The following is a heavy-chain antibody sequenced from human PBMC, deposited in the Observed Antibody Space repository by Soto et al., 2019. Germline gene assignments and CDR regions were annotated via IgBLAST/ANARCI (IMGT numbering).Heavy chain of an antibody. CDR1: GFTFSSYG. CDR3: ARDRARYCSGGSRYSLDY. CDR2: IWYDGSNK. D-gene: IGHD2-15*01. Sequence: QVQLVESGGGVVQPGRSLRLSCAASGFTFSSYGMHWVRQAPGKGLEWVAVIWYDGSNKYYADSVKGRFTISRDNSKNTLYLQMNSLRAEDTAVYYCARDRARYCSGGSRYSLDYWGQGTLVTVSS. V-gene: IGHV3-33*01. J-gene: IGHJ4*02.